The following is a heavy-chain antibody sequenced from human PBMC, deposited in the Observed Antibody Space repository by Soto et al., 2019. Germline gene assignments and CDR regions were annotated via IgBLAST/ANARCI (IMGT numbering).Heavy chain of an antibody. CDR2: FDPEDGET. Sequence: ASVKVSCKVSGYTLTELSMHWVRQAPGKGLEWMGGFDPEDGETIYAQKFQGRVTMTEDTSTDTAYMELSSLRSEDTAVYYCATGVGGVITPIFSYYYYGMNFLGQGTTVKVSS. D-gene: IGHD3-22*01. CDR3: ATGVGGVITPIFSYYYYGMNF. J-gene: IGHJ6*02. V-gene: IGHV1-24*01. CDR1: GYTLTELS.